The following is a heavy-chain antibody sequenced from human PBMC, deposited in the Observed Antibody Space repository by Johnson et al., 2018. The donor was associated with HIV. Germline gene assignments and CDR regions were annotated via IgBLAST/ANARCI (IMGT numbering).Heavy chain of an antibody. V-gene: IGHV3-7*01. J-gene: IGHJ3*02. D-gene: IGHD3-10*01. Sequence: VQLVESGGGLVQPGGSLRLSCAASGFTFSSYWMSWVRQAPGKGLEWVANIKQDGSEKYYVDSVKGRFTISRDNSKNTVYLQRNSLRVEDTAVYYCARDRGLDAFDIWGQGTMVTVSS. CDR3: ARDRGLDAFDI. CDR1: GFTFSSYW. CDR2: IKQDGSEK.